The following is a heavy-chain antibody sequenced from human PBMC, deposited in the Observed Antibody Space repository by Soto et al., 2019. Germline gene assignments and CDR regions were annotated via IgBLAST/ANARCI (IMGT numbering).Heavy chain of an antibody. J-gene: IGHJ5*02. CDR1: GGSISSGDYY. CDR2: IYYSGST. D-gene: IGHD4-4*01. CDR3: ARVPLGNSRSWWFDP. Sequence: SETLSLTCTFSGGSISSGDYYWSWIRQPPGKGLEWIGYIYYSGSTYYNPSLKSRVTISVDTSKNQFSLKLSSVTAADTAVYYCARVPLGNSRSWWFDPWGQGTLVTVSS. V-gene: IGHV4-30-4*01.